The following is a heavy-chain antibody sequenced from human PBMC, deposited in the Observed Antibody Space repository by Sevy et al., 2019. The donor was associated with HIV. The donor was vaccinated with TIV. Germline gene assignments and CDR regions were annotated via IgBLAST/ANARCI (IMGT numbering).Heavy chain of an antibody. CDR2: ISAYNGNT. V-gene: IGHV1-18*01. Sequence: ASVKVSCKASGYTFTSYGISWVRQAPGQGLEWMGWISAYNGNTNYAQKLQGRVTMTTDTSTSTAYMELRSLRSDDTAVYYCARAIMITFGGVIVRHDAFDIWGQGTMVTVSS. D-gene: IGHD3-16*02. CDR1: GYTFTSYG. CDR3: ARAIMITFGGVIVRHDAFDI. J-gene: IGHJ3*02.